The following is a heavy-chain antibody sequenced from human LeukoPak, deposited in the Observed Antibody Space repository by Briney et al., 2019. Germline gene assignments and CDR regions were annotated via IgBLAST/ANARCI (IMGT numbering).Heavy chain of an antibody. CDR3: ARGIALYYYYYMDV. Sequence: TSETLSLTCAVSGGSISSSNWWSWVRQPSGKGLEWIGEIYHSGSTNYNPSLKSRVTISVDKSKNQFSLKLSSVTAADTAVYYCARGIALYYYYYMDVWGKGTTVTVSS. D-gene: IGHD6-13*01. V-gene: IGHV4-4*02. CDR1: GGSISSSNW. J-gene: IGHJ6*03. CDR2: IYHSGST.